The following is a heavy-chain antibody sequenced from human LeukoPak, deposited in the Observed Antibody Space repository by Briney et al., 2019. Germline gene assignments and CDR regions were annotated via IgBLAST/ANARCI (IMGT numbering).Heavy chain of an antibody. V-gene: IGHV1-69*05. CDR3: ARRRGLGYGDYESAFDI. J-gene: IGHJ3*02. CDR2: IIPIFGTA. Sequence: SVKVSCKASGGTFSSYAISWVRQAPGQGLEWMGRIIPIFGTANYAQKFQGRVTITTDESTSTAYMELSSLRSEDTAVYYCARRRGLGYGDYESAFDIWGQGTMVTVSS. CDR1: GGTFSSYA. D-gene: IGHD4-17*01.